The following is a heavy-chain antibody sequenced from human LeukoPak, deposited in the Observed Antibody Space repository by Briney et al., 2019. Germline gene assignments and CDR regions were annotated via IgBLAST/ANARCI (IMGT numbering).Heavy chain of an antibody. V-gene: IGHV4-59*01. CDR1: GGSISTYY. J-gene: IGHJ5*02. D-gene: IGHD2-15*01. Sequence: PSETLSLTCTVSGGSISTYYWNWIRQPPGKGLEWIGYIYHSGSTNYNPSLQSRVTISVDTSKNQFSLNLNSVTAADTAVYYCAAQDVNWFDPWGQGTLVTVSS. CDR3: AAQDVNWFDP. CDR2: IYHSGST.